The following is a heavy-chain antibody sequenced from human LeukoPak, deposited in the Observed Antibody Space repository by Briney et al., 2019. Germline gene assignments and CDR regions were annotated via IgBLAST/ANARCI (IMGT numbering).Heavy chain of an antibody. Sequence: GGSLRLSCAASGFTFSSNYMSWVRQAPGKGLEWVSVIYSGGSTYYADSVKGRFTISRDNSKNTLYLQMSSLRAEDTAVYYCARDPRITMVRGDLFDYWGQGTLVTVSS. J-gene: IGHJ4*02. D-gene: IGHD3-10*01. V-gene: IGHV3-53*01. CDR2: IYSGGST. CDR1: GFTFSSNY. CDR3: ARDPRITMVRGDLFDY.